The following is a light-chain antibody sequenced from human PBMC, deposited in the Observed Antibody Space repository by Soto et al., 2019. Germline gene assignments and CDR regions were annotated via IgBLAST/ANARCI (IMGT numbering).Light chain of an antibody. CDR2: EGN. V-gene: IGLV2-23*01. Sequence: QSALTQPASVSGSPGQSITISCTGISSDVGNYNLVSWFQQRPGKAPKLMIYEGNKRPSGVSNRFSGSKSGNTASLTISGPQADDEADYYCCSCPRSRTFVFGTGTKLTVL. J-gene: IGLJ1*01. CDR3: CSCPRSRTFV. CDR1: SSDVGNYNL.